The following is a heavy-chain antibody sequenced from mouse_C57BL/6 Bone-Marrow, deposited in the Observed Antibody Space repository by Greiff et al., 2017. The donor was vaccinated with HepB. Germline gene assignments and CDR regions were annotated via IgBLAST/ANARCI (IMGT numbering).Heavy chain of an antibody. V-gene: IGHV1-50*01. Sequence: VQLQQPGAELVKPGASVKLSCKASGYTFTSYWMQWVKQRPGQGLEWIGEIDPSDSYTNYNQKFKGKATLTVDTSSSTAYMQLSSLTSEASAVYYCAREGWAYWYFDVWGTGTTVTVSS. CDR2: IDPSDSYT. CDR3: AREGWAYWYFDV. D-gene: IGHD2-3*01. CDR1: GYTFTSYW. J-gene: IGHJ1*03.